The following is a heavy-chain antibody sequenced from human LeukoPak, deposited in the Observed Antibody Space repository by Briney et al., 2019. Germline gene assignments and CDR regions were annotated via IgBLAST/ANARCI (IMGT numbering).Heavy chain of an antibody. CDR2: INPNSGGT. CDR3: ARVFPPDTMIVVAMGDAFDI. CDR1: GYTFTGYY. D-gene: IGHD3-22*01. Sequence: ASVKVSCKASGYTFTGYYMHWVRQAPGQGLEWMGWINPNSGGTNYAQKFQGRVTMTRDTSISTAYMELSRLRSDDTAVYYCARVFPPDTMIVVAMGDAFDIWGQGTMVTVSS. J-gene: IGHJ3*02. V-gene: IGHV1-2*02.